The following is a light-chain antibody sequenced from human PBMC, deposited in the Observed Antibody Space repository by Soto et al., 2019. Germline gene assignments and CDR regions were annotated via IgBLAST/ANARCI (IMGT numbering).Light chain of an antibody. V-gene: IGKV3-11*01. CDR3: QQRSNWPPT. Sequence: EIVLTQSPATLSLSPGERATLSCRASQSVSSYLAWYQQKSGQAPRLLIYDASNRATGIPARFSGSGSGTDXXLTISXLEPEDSAVYYCQQRSNWPPTFGQGTKLEIK. CDR1: QSVSSY. CDR2: DAS. J-gene: IGKJ2*01.